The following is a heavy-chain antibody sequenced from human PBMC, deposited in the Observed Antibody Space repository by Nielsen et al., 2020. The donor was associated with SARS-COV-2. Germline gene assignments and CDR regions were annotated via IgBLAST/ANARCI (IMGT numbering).Heavy chain of an antibody. Sequence: GESLKISCAASGFTFSSYSMNWVRQAPGKGLEWVSYISSSSSTIYYADSVKGRFTISRDNAKNSLYLQMNSLRAEDTAVYYCARDILWGQLVLDYWGQGTLVTVSS. J-gene: IGHJ4*02. D-gene: IGHD6-13*01. CDR3: ARDILWGQLVLDY. CDR2: ISSSSSTI. CDR1: GFTFSSYS. V-gene: IGHV3-48*04.